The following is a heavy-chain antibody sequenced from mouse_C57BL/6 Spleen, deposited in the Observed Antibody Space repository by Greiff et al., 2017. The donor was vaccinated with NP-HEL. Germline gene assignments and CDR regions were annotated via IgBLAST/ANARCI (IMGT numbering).Heavy chain of an antibody. CDR3: ARLDY. CDR2: ISSGGSYT. Sequence: EVKLVESGGDLVKPGGSLKLSCAASGSTFSSYGMSWVRQTPDKRLEWVATISSGGSYTYYPDSVKGRFTISRDNAKNTLYLQMSSLKSEDTAMYYCARLDYWGQGTSVTVSS. CDR1: GSTFSSYG. J-gene: IGHJ4*01. V-gene: IGHV5-6*01.